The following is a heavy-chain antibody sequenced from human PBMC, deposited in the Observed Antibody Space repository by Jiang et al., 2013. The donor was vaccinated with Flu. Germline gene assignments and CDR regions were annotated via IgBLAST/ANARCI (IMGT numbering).Heavy chain of an antibody. CDR3: ARQGFDGFDI. CDR1: GYSFTSYW. V-gene: IGHV5-10-1*01. Sequence: GAEVKKPGESLRISCKGSGYSFTSYWINWVRQMPGKGLEWMGRIDPSDSYTNYSPSIQGHVSISADKSITIVYLQWGSLKASDTAMYYCARQGFDGFDIWGQGTMVTVSS. CDR2: IDPSDSYT. J-gene: IGHJ3*02.